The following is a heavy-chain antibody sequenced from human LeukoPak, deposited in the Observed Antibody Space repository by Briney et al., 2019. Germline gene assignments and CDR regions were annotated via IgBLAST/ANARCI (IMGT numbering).Heavy chain of an antibody. D-gene: IGHD3-22*01. CDR3: VREGEYYDSSGYTPFDP. J-gene: IGHJ5*02. CDR1: GGTFSSYA. Sequence: GSSVKISCKASGGTFSSYAISWVRQAPGQGLEWRGGIIPIFGTANYTQKCQSRVTITAGESTSTPYLELSSLRSEDTAVYYCVREGEYYDSSGYTPFDPWGQGTPVPVSS. CDR2: IIPIFGTA. V-gene: IGHV1-69*01.